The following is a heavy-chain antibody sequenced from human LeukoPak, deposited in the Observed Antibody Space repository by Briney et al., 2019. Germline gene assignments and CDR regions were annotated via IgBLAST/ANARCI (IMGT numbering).Heavy chain of an antibody. J-gene: IGHJ3*02. Sequence: SQTLSLTCTVSGGSISSGSYYWSWIRQPAGKGLEWIGRIYTSGSTNYNPSLKSRVTISVDTSKNQFSLKLSSVTAADTAVYYCASAPLGWLRSRTYAFDIWGQGTMVTVSS. CDR2: IYTSGST. CDR3: ASAPLGWLRSRTYAFDI. CDR1: GGSISSGSYY. D-gene: IGHD5-12*01. V-gene: IGHV4-61*02.